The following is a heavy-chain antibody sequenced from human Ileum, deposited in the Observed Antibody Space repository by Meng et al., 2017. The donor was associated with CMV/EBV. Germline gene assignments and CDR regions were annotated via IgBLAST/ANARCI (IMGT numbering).Heavy chain of an antibody. Sequence: LQDAGPGLVKPSGTLSLTGPGSGGSISSSLYYWGWIRQPPGKGLEWIGTISYSGTAFYNLSLKSRVAISIDTSKFQFSLKLSSVTATDTAVYYCARDSTYPSGLDYWGQGTLVTVSS. CDR2: ISYSGTA. CDR1: GGSISSSLYY. J-gene: IGHJ4*02. CDR3: ARDSTYPSGLDY. D-gene: IGHD3-10*01. V-gene: IGHV4-39*07.